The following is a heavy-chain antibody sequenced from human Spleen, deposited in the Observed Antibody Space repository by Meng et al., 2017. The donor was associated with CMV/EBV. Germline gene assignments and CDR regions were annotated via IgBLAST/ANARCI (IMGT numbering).Heavy chain of an antibody. V-gene: IGHV3-21*01. CDR1: GFTFSSYS. D-gene: IGHD2-8*01. Sequence: GESLKISCAASGFTFSSYSMNWVRQAPGKGLEWVSSISSSSSYIYYADSVKGRFTISRDNAKNSLYPQMNSLRAEDTAVYYCARDRFLVLMAFDYWGQGTLVTVSS. J-gene: IGHJ4*01. CDR2: ISSSSSYI. CDR3: ARDRFLVLMAFDY.